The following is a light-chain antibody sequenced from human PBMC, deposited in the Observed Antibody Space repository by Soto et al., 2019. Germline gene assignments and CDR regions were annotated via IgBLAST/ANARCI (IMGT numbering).Light chain of an antibody. J-gene: IGKJ5*01. CDR1: QDIRGA. Sequence: AIQLTQSPSSLFASVGDRVTITCRASQDIRGALAWYQQKPGKAPKMLIYDFSTLGSGVPLRFSGSSSGTDFTLTISSLQPVDFATYYCQQFNSYPITFGQGTRLQIK. V-gene: IGKV1-13*02. CDR3: QQFNSYPIT. CDR2: DFS.